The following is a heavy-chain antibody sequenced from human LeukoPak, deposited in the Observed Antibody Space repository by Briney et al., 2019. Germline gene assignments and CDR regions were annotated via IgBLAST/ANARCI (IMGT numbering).Heavy chain of an antibody. Sequence: PGGSLRLSCAASGFTFSSYSMNWVRQAPGKGLEWVSYISSSSSTIYYADSVKGRFTISRDNAKNSLYLQMNSLRAEDTAVYYCAKGGYGGKGDYFDYWGQGTLVTVSS. CDR3: AKGGYGGKGDYFDY. CDR1: GFTFSSYS. D-gene: IGHD4-23*01. CDR2: ISSSSSTI. V-gene: IGHV3-48*04. J-gene: IGHJ4*02.